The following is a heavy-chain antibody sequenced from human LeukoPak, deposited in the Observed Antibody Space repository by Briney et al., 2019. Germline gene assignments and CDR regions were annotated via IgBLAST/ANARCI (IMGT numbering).Heavy chain of an antibody. J-gene: IGHJ4*02. Sequence: GGSLRLTCAASGFTFSSYSMNWVRQAPGKGLEWVSYINSSSSTIYCADSVKGRFTISRDNAKNSLYLQMNSLRAEDTGVYYCARDGEKRAAAGSFFDYWGQGTLVTVSS. V-gene: IGHV3-48*04. D-gene: IGHD6-13*01. CDR3: ARDGEKRAAAGSFFDY. CDR1: GFTFSSYS. CDR2: INSSSSTI.